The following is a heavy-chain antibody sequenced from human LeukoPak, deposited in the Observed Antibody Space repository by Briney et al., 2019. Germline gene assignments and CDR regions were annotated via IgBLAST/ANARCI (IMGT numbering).Heavy chain of an antibody. V-gene: IGHV3-30*02. CDR3: AKGDGSWYGIFDY. CDR1: GLTFSSYG. D-gene: IGHD6-13*01. J-gene: IGHJ4*02. Sequence: GGSLRLSCAASGLTFSSYGMHWVGQAPGKGLEWVTFIRYGGSNKYYADSVKGRFTISRDNSKNTLFLQMNSLRAEDTAVYYCAKGDGSWYGIFDYWGQGTLVTVSS. CDR2: IRYGGSNK.